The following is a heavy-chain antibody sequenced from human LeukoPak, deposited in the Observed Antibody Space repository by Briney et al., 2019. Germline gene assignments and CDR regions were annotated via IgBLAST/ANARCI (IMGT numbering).Heavy chain of an antibody. J-gene: IGHJ4*02. D-gene: IGHD3-22*01. CDR3: ARDGDSSGYYVNFDY. V-gene: IGHV3-74*01. Sequence: PGVSLRLSCAASGFRFSSYWMHWVRQVPGKGLVSVSRLNGDGSSTSYAESVKGRFTISKDNAKNTVYLQMNGLRAEDTAVYYCARDGDSSGYYVNFDYWGQGTLVTVSS. CDR2: LNGDGSST. CDR1: GFRFSSYW.